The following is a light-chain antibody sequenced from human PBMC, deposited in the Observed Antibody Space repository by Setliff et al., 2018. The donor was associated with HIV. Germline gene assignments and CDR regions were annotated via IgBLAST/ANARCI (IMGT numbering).Light chain of an antibody. CDR1: SSDVGAYNY. V-gene: IGLV2-11*01. CDR3: CSYAGSYTSFYV. Sequence: QSVLAQPRSVSGSPGQSVTISCTGTSSDVGAYNYVSWYQQYPGKAPKLMISDVTKRPSGVPDRFSGSKSGNTASLTISGLQAEDEADYYRCSYAGSYTSFYVFGTGTKVTVL. J-gene: IGLJ1*01. CDR2: DVT.